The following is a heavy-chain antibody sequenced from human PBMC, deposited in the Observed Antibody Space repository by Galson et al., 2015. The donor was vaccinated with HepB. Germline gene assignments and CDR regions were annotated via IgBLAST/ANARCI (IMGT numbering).Heavy chain of an antibody. V-gene: IGHV1-69*13. Sequence: SVKVSCKASGGTFSSYAISWVRQAPGQGLEWMGGIIPIFGTANYAQKFQGRVTITADESTSTAYMELSSLRSEDTAVYYCAREAHTGTYSSGMYYFDYWGQGTLVTVSS. CDR1: GGTFSSYA. CDR2: IIPIFGTA. J-gene: IGHJ4*02. D-gene: IGHD3-22*01. CDR3: AREAHTGTYSSGMYYFDY.